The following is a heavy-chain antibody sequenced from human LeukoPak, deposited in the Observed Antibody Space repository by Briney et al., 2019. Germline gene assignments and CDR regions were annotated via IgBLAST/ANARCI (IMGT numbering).Heavy chain of an antibody. D-gene: IGHD2-8*02. CDR2: IYYSGST. CDR1: GGSISSYY. Sequence: SETLSLTCTVSGGSISSYYWSWIRQPPGKGLEWIGYIYYSGSTNYNPSLKSRVTISVDTSKNQFSLKLSSVTAADTAVYYCARQQLLVRDAFDIWGQGTGVTVSS. V-gene: IGHV4-59*08. J-gene: IGHJ3*02. CDR3: ARQQLLVRDAFDI.